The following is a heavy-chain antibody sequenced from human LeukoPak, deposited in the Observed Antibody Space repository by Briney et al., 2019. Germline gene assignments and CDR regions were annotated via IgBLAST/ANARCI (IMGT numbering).Heavy chain of an antibody. D-gene: IGHD3-22*01. J-gene: IGHJ6*03. CDR3: ARYYYDSSGYYYAYYYYYYMDV. Sequence: ASVKVSCKASGGTFSSYAISWVRQAPGQGLEWMGGIIPIFGTANYAQKFQGRVTMTRNTSISTAYMELSSLRSEDTAVYYCARYYYDSSGYYYAYYYYYYMDVWGKGTTVTVSS. CDR2: IIPIFGTA. V-gene: IGHV1-69*05. CDR1: GGTFSSYA.